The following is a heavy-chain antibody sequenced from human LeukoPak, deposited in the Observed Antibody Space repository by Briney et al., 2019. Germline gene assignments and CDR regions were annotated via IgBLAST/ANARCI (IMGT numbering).Heavy chain of an antibody. CDR3: AREARSDYYFDY. Sequence: SVKVSCKASGGTFSSYAITWVRQAPGQGLEWMGGIIPMFGTANYAQKFQGRVTITADESTSTGYLELSSLRSEDTAVYFCAREARSDYYFDYWGQGTLLTVSS. CDR2: IIPMFGTA. CDR1: GGTFSSYA. V-gene: IGHV1-69*13. J-gene: IGHJ4*02. D-gene: IGHD3-22*01.